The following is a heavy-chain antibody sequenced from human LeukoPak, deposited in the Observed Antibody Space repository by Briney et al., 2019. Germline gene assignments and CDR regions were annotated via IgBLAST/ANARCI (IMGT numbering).Heavy chain of an antibody. D-gene: IGHD3-10*01. Sequence: GESLKISCKGSGYSFTNNWIGWVRQMPGKGLGWMGIIWPDDSDARYSPSFQGQVTISTDKSISTAYLQWSSLKASDTAMYYCARHVGRVSTSHTRIDFWGQGTLVTVSS. CDR2: IWPDDSDA. V-gene: IGHV5-51*01. J-gene: IGHJ4*02. CDR3: ARHVGRVSTSHTRIDF. CDR1: GYSFTNNW.